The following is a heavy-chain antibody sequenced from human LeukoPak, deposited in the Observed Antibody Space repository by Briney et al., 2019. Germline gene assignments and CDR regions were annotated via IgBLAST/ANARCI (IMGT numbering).Heavy chain of an antibody. CDR3: ASITGTTALGD. CDR1: GFTFSSYW. CDR2: INTDGSST. J-gene: IGHJ4*02. D-gene: IGHD1-20*01. Sequence: GGSLRLSCAASGFTFSSYWMHWVRQAPGKGLVWVSRINTDGSSTSYADPVKGRFTISRDNAKNTLYLQMNSLRAEDTAVYYCASITGTTALGDWGQGTLVTVSS. V-gene: IGHV3-74*01.